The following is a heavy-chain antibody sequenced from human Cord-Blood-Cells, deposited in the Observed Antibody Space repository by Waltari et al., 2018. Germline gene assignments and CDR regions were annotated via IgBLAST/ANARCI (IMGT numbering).Heavy chain of an antibody. CDR2: TNPNSDNA. CDR1: GYTFTSYD. V-gene: IGHV1-8*01. Sequence: QVQLVQSGAEVKKPGASVKVSCKASGYTFTSYDINWVRQATGQGVEWMGWTNPNSDNAEYAQKCQVRVTMTKNTSHSTAYMELSSLRSEDTSVYYCARVRGSSWYFDYWGQGTLVTVSS. J-gene: IGHJ4*02. CDR3: ARVRGSSWYFDY. D-gene: IGHD6-13*01.